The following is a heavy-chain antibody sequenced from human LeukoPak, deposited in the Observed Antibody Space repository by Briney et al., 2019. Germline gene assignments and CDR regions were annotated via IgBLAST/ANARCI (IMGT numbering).Heavy chain of an antibody. CDR2: ISSSSSTI. CDR1: GFTFSSYS. CDR3: ARDQGDYGGNSRYWYFDL. D-gene: IGHD4-23*01. Sequence: GGSLRLSCAASGFTFSSYSMNWVRQAPGKGLEWVPYISSSSSTIYYADSVKGRFTISRDNAKNSLYLQMNSLRAEDTAVYYCARDQGDYGGNSRYWYFDLWGRGTLVTVSS. J-gene: IGHJ2*01. V-gene: IGHV3-48*04.